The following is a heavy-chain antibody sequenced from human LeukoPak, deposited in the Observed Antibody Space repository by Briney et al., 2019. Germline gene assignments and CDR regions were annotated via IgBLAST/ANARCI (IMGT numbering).Heavy chain of an antibody. CDR1: GFTFSSYS. V-gene: IGHV3-21*04. CDR2: ISSSSSYI. J-gene: IGHJ3*02. D-gene: IGHD2-8*02. Sequence: GGSLRLSCAASGFTFSSYSMNWVRQAPGKGLEWVSSISSSSSYIYYADSVKGRFTISRDNAKNSLYLQMNSLRVEDTALYYCVRRPADLLGSLDIWGQGTMVTVSS. CDR3: VRRPADLLGSLDI.